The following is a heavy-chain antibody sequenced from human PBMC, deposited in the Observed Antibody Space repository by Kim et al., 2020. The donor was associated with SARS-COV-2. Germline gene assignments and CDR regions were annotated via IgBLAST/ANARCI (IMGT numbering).Heavy chain of an antibody. Sequence: ASVKVSCKASGYTFTSYAMHWVRQAPGQRLEWMGWINAGNGNTKYSQKFQGRVTITRDTSASTAYMELSSLRSEDTAVYYCARSAAAGPGWGVLDYWGQGTLVTVSS. J-gene: IGHJ4*02. CDR1: GYTFTSYA. D-gene: IGHD6-13*01. CDR2: INAGNGNT. CDR3: ARSAAAGPGWGVLDY. V-gene: IGHV1-3*01.